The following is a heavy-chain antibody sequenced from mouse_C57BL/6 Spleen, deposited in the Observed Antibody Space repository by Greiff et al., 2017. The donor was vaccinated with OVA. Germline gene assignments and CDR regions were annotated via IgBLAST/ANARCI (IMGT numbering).Heavy chain of an antibody. D-gene: IGHD1-1*01. CDR3: ARDVDTTVVEYFDV. Sequence: EVKLVESGGGLVKPGGSLKLSCAASGFTFSSYAMSWVRQTPEKRLEWVANISAGGSYTYYPDNVKGRFTISRDNAKNNLYLQMSHLKSEDTAMYYFARDVDTTVVEYFDVWGTGTTVTVSS. CDR2: ISAGGSYT. CDR1: GFTFSSYA. J-gene: IGHJ1*03. V-gene: IGHV5-4*01.